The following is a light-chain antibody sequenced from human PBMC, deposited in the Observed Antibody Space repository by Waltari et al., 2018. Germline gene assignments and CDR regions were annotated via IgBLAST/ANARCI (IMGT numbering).Light chain of an antibody. CDR3: HSRDASGSGGA. J-gene: IGLJ2*01. V-gene: IGLV3-19*01. CDR2: DKN. Sequence: TQDPAVSVAMGQTVRITCQGDSLRSYYASLYQQRPGQAPILVMYDKNSRPSGVPDRFPGSSSDDTASLTITGAQAEDEAYYYCHSRDASGSGGAFGGGTKLTVL. CDR1: SLRSYY.